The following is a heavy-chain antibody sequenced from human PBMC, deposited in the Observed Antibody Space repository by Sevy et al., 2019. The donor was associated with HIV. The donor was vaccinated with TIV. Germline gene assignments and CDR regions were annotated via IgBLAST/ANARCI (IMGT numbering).Heavy chain of an antibody. CDR1: GFTFSSYV. CDR2: IWDDGSDK. V-gene: IGHV3-30*01. D-gene: IGHD1-26*01. CDR3: SRDLVGATSD. Sequence: GGFLRLSCAASGFTFSSYVMHWVRQAPGKGLEWVALIWDDGSDKYYADSVKGRFTISRDNSKNMLYLQMNSLRPEDTAVYYCSRDLVGATSDWGQGTLVTVSS. J-gene: IGHJ4*02.